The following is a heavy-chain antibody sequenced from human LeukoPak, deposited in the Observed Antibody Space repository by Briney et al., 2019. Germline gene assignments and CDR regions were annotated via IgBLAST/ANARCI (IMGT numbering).Heavy chain of an antibody. CDR3: ARDYAYYDSSGYHDAFDI. D-gene: IGHD3-22*01. V-gene: IGHV4-39*02. Sequence: PSETLSLTCTVSGGSISSSSYYWGWIRQPPGKGLEWIGSIYYSGSTYYNPSLKSRVTISVDTSKNQFSLKLSSVTAADTAVYYCARDYAYYDSSGYHDAFDIWGQGTMVTVSS. CDR1: GGSISSSSYY. CDR2: IYYSGST. J-gene: IGHJ3*02.